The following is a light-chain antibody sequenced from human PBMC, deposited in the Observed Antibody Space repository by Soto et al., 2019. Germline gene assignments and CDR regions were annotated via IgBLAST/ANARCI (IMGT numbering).Light chain of an antibody. V-gene: IGKV3-20*01. CDR1: RSVSSTY. Sequence: DIVLTQSPGTLSLSPGERAILSCRDSRSVSSTYLAWYQHKPGQAPRLLIYGTSSRATGIPDRFSGSGSGTDFSLTISRLEPEDFAVYYCHQYGGSPGTFGGGTKVEIK. CDR2: GTS. J-gene: IGKJ4*01. CDR3: HQYGGSPGT.